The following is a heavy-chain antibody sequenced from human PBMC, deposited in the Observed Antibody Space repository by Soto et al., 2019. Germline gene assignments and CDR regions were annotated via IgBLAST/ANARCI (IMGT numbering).Heavy chain of an antibody. D-gene: IGHD3-10*01. V-gene: IGHV1-69*13. CDR3: ARDFMVRGVTYNWFDP. Sequence: SVKVSCKASGGTFSSYAISWVRQAPGQGLEWMGGIIPIFGTANYAQKFQGRVTITADESTSTAYMELSSLRSEDTAVYYCARDFMVRGVTYNWFDPWGQGTLVTVSS. J-gene: IGHJ5*02. CDR2: IIPIFGTA. CDR1: GGTFSSYA.